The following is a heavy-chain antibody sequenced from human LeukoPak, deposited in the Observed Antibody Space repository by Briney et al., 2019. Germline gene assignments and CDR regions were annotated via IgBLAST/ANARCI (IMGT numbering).Heavy chain of an antibody. J-gene: IGHJ4*02. CDR3: ARQSRSSGYYPCDY. CDR2: IYYSGST. Sequence: SETLSLTCTDSGGSISSYYWSWIRQPPGKGLEWIGYIYYSGSTNYNPSLKSRATISVDTSKNQFSLKLSSVTAADTAVYYCARQSRSSGYYPCDYWGQGTLVTVSS. V-gene: IGHV4-59*01. D-gene: IGHD3-22*01. CDR1: GGSISSYY.